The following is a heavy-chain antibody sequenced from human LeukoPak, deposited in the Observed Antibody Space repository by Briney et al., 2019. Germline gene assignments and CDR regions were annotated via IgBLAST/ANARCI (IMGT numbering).Heavy chain of an antibody. CDR2: ISSTSTT. CDR1: GFTFGSYT. Sequence: GGSLRLSCAVSGFTFGSYTVNWVRQAPGKGLEWVSHISSTSTTYYADSVKGRFTTSRDNAKNLLYLQMNSLRAEDTAVYYCARDRCSSTSCYAHYFDYWGQGTLVTVSS. D-gene: IGHD2-2*01. CDR3: ARDRCSSTSCYAHYFDY. J-gene: IGHJ4*02. V-gene: IGHV3-48*01.